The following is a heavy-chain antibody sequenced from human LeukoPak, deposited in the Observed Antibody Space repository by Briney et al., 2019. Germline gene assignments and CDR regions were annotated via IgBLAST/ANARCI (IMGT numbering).Heavy chain of an antibody. CDR3: ARSLEFSGIHVWASEDNWFDP. CDR1: GGSISSGGYS. CDR2: IYHSGST. Sequence: PSETLSLTCAVSGGSISSGGYSWSWIRQPPGKGLEWIGYIYHSGSTYYNPSLKSRVTISVDRSKNQFSLKLSSVTAADTAVYYCARSLEFSGIHVWASEDNWFDPWGQGTLVTVSS. V-gene: IGHV4-30-2*01. J-gene: IGHJ5*02. D-gene: IGHD3-16*01.